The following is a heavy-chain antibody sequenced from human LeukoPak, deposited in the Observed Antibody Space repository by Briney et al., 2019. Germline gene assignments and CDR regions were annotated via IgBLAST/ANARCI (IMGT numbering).Heavy chain of an antibody. J-gene: IGHJ4*02. CDR2: IYYSGST. D-gene: IGHD2-15*01. CDR1: GGSISSYY. Sequence: SETLSLTCTVSGGSISSYYWSWIRQPPGKGLEWIGYIYYSGSTNYNPPLRSRVTISVDTSKNQFSLKLSSVTAADTAVYYCAREGGSGGSAYYFDYWGQGTLVTVSS. V-gene: IGHV4-59*01. CDR3: AREGGSGGSAYYFDY.